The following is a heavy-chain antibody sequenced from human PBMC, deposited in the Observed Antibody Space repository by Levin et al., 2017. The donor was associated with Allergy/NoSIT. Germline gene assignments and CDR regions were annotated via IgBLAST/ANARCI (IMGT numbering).Heavy chain of an antibody. CDR1: GYTFTGYY. Sequence: ASVKVSCKASGYTFTGYYIHWVRQAPGQGLEWMGWINPNGGGTKYAQKFQGRVTMTRDTSISTAYMDLSRLRSDDTAVYYCARFAYSLPDYWGQGALVTVSS. J-gene: IGHJ4*02. V-gene: IGHV1-2*02. CDR3: ARFAYSLPDY. CDR2: INPNGGGT. D-gene: IGHD5-18*01.